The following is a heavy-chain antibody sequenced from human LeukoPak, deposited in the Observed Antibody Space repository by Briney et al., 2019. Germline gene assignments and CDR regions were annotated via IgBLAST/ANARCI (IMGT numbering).Heavy chain of an antibody. CDR3: ARRRGYCSGGSCYLGY. V-gene: IGHV3-7*01. J-gene: IGHJ4*02. CDR1: GFTFSSYW. D-gene: IGHD2-15*01. CDR2: IKQDGSEK. Sequence: GGSLRLSCAASGFTFSSYWMSWVRQAPGKGLEWVANIKQDGSEKYYVDSVKGRFTISRDNAKNSLYLQMNSLRAGDTAVYYCARRRGYCSGGSCYLGYWGQGTLVTVSS.